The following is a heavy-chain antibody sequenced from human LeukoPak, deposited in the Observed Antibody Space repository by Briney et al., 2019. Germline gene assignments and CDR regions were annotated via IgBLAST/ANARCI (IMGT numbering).Heavy chain of an antibody. CDR3: AREPPRYFDWLGTPL. D-gene: IGHD3-9*01. CDR2: INHSGST. Sequence: SETLSLTCAVYGGSFSGYYWSWIRQPPGRGLEWIGEINHSGSTNYNPSLKSRVTISVDTSKNQFSLKLSSVTAADTAVYYCAREPPRYFDWLGTPLWGQGTLVTVSS. J-gene: IGHJ4*02. CDR1: GGSFSGYY. V-gene: IGHV4-34*01.